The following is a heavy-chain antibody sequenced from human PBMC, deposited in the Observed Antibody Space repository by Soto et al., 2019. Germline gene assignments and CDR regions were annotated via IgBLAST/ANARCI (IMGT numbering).Heavy chain of an antibody. CDR1: GGSISSGDYY. D-gene: IGHD3-22*01. CDR3: ARDYVEVGYDSSGSLFDY. CDR2: IYYSGST. V-gene: IGHV4-30-4*01. J-gene: IGHJ4*02. Sequence: PWETLSLTCTVSGGSISSGDYYWSWIRQPPGKGLEWVGYIYYSGSTYYNPSLKSRVTISVDTSKNQFSLKLSSVTAADTAVYYCARDYVEVGYDSSGSLFDYWGQGTLVTVSS.